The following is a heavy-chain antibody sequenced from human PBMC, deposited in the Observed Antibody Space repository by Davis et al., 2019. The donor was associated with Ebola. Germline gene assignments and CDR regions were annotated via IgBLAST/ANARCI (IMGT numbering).Heavy chain of an antibody. CDR3: AKNPRSDGWIQNDY. CDR1: GFTFSSYA. V-gene: IGHV3-23*01. CDR2: ISSGGGNT. Sequence: PGGSLRLSCAASGFTFSSYAMSWVRQAPGKGLEWVSDISSGGGNTRYIDSVKGRFTISRDNSKNTMYLQMNSLRAEDTAVYYCAKNPRSDGWIQNDYWGQGTLVTVSS. J-gene: IGHJ4*02. D-gene: IGHD5-24*01.